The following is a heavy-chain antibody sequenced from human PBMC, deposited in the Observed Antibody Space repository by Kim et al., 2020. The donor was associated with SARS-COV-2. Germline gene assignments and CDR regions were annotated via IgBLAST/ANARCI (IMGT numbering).Heavy chain of an antibody. CDR2: IRSKVNGYAT. V-gene: IGHV3-73*01. Sequence: GGSLRLSCGASGFTFSDSAMHWVRRASGKGLEWVGRIRSKVNGYATAYSASVRGRFTISRDDSRNTAYLQMNSLKTEDTAAYYCTRDPGTTLAFWDAFD. D-gene: IGHD1-1*01. CDR3: TRDPGTTLAFWDAFD. J-gene: IGHJ3*02. CDR1: GFTFSDSA.